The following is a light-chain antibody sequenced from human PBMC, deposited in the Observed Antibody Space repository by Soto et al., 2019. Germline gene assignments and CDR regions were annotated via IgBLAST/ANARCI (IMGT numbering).Light chain of an antibody. CDR2: AAS. CDR3: QQSYSTSWT. V-gene: IGKV1-39*01. CDR1: QSISSY. J-gene: IGKJ1*01. Sequence: DIHLTQSPSSLSASVGDRVTITCRASQSISSYLTWYPQKPGKAPKLRLYAASSLQSGVPSRFSGSGSWTDFTLTISSLQPEDFATYYCQQSYSTSWTFGQGTKVEIK.